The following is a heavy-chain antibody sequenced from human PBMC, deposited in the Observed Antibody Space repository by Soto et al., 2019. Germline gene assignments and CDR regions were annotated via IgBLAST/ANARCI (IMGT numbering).Heavy chain of an antibody. V-gene: IGHV3-64*01. J-gene: IGHJ4*02. Sequence: PGGSLRLSCAASGFTFSSYAMHWVRQAPGKGLEYVSAINSNGGSTYYANSVKGRFTISRDNSKNTLYLQMGSLRAEDMAVYYCARRDGYNFDYWRQGTLVTVSS. D-gene: IGHD5-12*01. CDR1: GFTFSSYA. CDR3: ARRDGYNFDY. CDR2: INSNGGST.